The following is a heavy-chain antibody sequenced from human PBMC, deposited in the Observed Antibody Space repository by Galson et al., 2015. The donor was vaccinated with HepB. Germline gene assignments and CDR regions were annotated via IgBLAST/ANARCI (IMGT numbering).Heavy chain of an antibody. CDR2: IWYDGSNK. CDR3: TRDRGGDFDV. Sequence: SLRLSCAASGFTFRSYGMHWVRQAPGKGLEWVAVIWYDGSNKYYVDSVKGRFTISRDNSKNMLYLQMNSLRAEDTAVYFCTRDRGGDFDVWGQGTMVTVSS. J-gene: IGHJ3*01. V-gene: IGHV3-33*01. CDR1: GFTFRSYG. D-gene: IGHD3-16*01.